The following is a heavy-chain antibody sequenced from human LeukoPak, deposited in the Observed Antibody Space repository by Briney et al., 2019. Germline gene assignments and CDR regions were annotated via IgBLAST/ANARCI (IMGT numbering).Heavy chain of an antibody. J-gene: IGHJ6*02. V-gene: IGHV4-39*07. D-gene: IGHD2-15*01. CDR1: GGSISSSSYY. CDR3: ARVGGGSDPYYAMDV. Sequence: PSETLSLTCTVSGGSISSSSYYWGWIRQPPGKALAWLGSINHSGATYYNPSLKSRVTISVDTSKNQFSLRLSSVNPEDTAVYYCARVGGGSDPYYAMDVWGQGTTVTVSS. CDR2: INHSGAT.